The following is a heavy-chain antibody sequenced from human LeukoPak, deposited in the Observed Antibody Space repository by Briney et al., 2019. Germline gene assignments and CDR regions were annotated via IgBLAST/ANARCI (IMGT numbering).Heavy chain of an antibody. J-gene: IGHJ5*02. D-gene: IGHD4-11*01. CDR2: VNPVSGGT. V-gene: IGHV1-2*02. CDR3: ARGDMAAVTGLDL. CDR1: GGTFSSYA. Sequence: ASVKVSCKASGGTFSSYAISWVRQAPGQGLEWMGWVNPVSGGTKYAQNFQGRVTMTRDTSISTAYMELTSDDTAVYYCARGDMAAVTGLDLWGQGTLVTVSS.